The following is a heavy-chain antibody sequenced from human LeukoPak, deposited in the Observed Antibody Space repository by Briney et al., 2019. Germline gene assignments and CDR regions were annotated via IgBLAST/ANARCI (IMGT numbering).Heavy chain of an antibody. J-gene: IGHJ4*02. Sequence: PSETLSLTCAVYGGSFSGYYWSWIRQPPGKGLEWIGEINHSGSTNYNPSLKSRVTISVDTSKNQFSLKLSSVTAADTAVYYCARGGNYGYYFDYWGQGTQVTVSS. CDR3: ARGGNYGYYFDY. V-gene: IGHV4-34*01. D-gene: IGHD3-10*01. CDR2: INHSGST. CDR1: GGSFSGYY.